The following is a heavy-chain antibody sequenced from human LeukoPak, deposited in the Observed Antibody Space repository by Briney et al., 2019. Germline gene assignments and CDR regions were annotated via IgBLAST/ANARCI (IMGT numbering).Heavy chain of an antibody. D-gene: IGHD4-17*01. Sequence: SETLSLTCSVSGDSISTYYWSWIRQPPGKGLEWIGYIYYTGSTKYNPSLKSRLTISVDTSKNQFSLKLTSVTAADTAVYYCARLAPYGDYIRWAQGTLVSVSS. CDR2: IYYTGST. CDR3: ARLAPYGDYIR. V-gene: IGHV4-59*01. CDR1: GDSISTYY. J-gene: IGHJ4*02.